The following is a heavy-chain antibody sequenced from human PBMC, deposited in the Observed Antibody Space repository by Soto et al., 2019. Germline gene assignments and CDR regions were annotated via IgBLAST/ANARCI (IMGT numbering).Heavy chain of an antibody. Sequence: GGSLRLSCAASGFTFTTYGMTWVRQAPGKGLEWVANINGDGSEKNYVDSVKGRFTISRDNAKNSLYLQMNSLRAEDTAVYYCARGYCSSTSCYAMGAFDIWGQGTMVTVSS. CDR3: ARGYCSSTSCYAMGAFDI. CDR1: GFTFTTYG. D-gene: IGHD2-2*01. V-gene: IGHV3-7*05. CDR2: INGDGSEK. J-gene: IGHJ3*02.